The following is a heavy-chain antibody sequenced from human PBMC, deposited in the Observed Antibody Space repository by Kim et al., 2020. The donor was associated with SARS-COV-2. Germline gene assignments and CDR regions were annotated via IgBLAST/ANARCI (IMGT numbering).Heavy chain of an antibody. CDR3: TRGELVVQGVTQNFDY. Sequence: GGSLRLSCTASGFTFGDYAMSWFRQAPGKGLEWVGFIRSKAYGGTTEYAASVKGRFTISRDDSKSIAYLQMNSLKTEDTAVYYCTRGELVVQGVTQNFDYWGQGTLVTVSS. V-gene: IGHV3-49*03. CDR2: IRSKAYGGTT. D-gene: IGHD3-10*01. CDR1: GFTFGDYA. J-gene: IGHJ4*02.